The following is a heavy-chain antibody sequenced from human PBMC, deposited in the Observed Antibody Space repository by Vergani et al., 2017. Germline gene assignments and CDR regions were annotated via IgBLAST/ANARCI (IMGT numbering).Heavy chain of an antibody. CDR3: ARARYCSSTSCYFLYQYYYYYYGMDV. D-gene: IGHD2-2*01. CDR1: GYTFTSYG. Sequence: QVQLVQSGAEVKKPGASVKVSCKASGYTFTSYGISWVRQAPGQGLEWMGWISAYNGNTNYAQKLQGRVTMTTDTSTSTAYMELRSLRSDDTAVYYCARARYCSSTSCYFLYQYYYYYYGMDVWGQGTTVTVSS. J-gene: IGHJ6*02. V-gene: IGHV1-18*01. CDR2: ISAYNGNT.